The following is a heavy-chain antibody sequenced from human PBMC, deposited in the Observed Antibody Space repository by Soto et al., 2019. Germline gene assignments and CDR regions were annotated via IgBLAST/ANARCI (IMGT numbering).Heavy chain of an antibody. V-gene: IGHV3-23*01. D-gene: IGHD2-15*01. CDR3: AKAQEASGNVNSYLDY. CDR1: GFTFSNYA. CDR2: IPGSGDVS. Sequence: GGSLRLSCTTSGFTFSNYAMSWVRQAPGKGLEGVSVIPGSGDVSYVTDRFKGRFTVSRDNSKNTLFLEMSSLRADDTAVYFCAKAQEASGNVNSYLDYWGQGIRVTVSS. J-gene: IGHJ4*02.